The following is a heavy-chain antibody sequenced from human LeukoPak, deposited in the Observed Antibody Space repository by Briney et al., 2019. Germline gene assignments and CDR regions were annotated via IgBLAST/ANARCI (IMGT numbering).Heavy chain of an antibody. D-gene: IGHD3-22*01. J-gene: IGHJ3*02. CDR2: ISSSSSYI. Sequence: GGSLRLSCAASGFTFSSYSMNWVRQAPGEGLEWVSSISSSSSYIYYADSVKGRFTISRDNAKNSLYLQMNSLRAEDTAVYYCARFYYDSSGFAFDIWGQGKMVTVSS. CDR3: ARFYYDSSGFAFDI. CDR1: GFTFSSYS. V-gene: IGHV3-21*01.